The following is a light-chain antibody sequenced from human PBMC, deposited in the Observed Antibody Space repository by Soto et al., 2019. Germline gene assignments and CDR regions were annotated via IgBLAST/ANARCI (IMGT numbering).Light chain of an antibody. CDR2: EGS. CDR1: SSDVGSYNS. Sequence: QSDLTQPASVSGSPGQSIAISCTGTSSDVGSYNSVSWYQQHPGKAPKLMIYEGSKRPSGVSDRFSGSKSGNTASLTISGLQAEDEADYYCCSYAGNPYVFGTGTKLTVL. V-gene: IGLV2-23*01. J-gene: IGLJ1*01. CDR3: CSYAGNPYV.